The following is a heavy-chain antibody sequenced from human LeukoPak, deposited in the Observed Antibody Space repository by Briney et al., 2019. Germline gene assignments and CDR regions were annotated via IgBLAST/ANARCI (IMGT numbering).Heavy chain of an antibody. Sequence: GGSLRLSCATSGFNFDRYTIHWVRQAPGKGLEWVSLAGWAGGTTYYSDSVRGRFTISRDSGKNSVYLQMNSLTTDDTAFYFCAKESDTMFFDYWGQGALVTVSS. CDR1: GFNFDRYT. CDR3: AKESDTMFFDY. D-gene: IGHD3-10*02. J-gene: IGHJ4*02. CDR2: AGWAGGTT. V-gene: IGHV3-43*01.